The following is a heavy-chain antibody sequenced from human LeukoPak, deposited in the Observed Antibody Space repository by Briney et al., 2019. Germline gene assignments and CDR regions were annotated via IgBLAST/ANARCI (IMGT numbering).Heavy chain of an antibody. V-gene: IGHV3-7*05. CDR3: VMDMDV. J-gene: IGHJ6*02. CDR1: GLIFRTYC. CDR2: IEEDGSAK. Sequence: AGSLRLSCAASGLIFRTYCMNWVRQAPGKGMEWVANIEEDGSAKYYVDSVKGRFTIPRDNARNLLYLQMNSLRAEDTAVYYCVMDMDVWGQGTTVTVSS.